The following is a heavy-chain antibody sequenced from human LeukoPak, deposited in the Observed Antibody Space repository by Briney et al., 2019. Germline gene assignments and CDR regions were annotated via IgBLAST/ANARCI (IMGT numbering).Heavy chain of an antibody. CDR1: GGSFSGYY. V-gene: IGHV4-34*01. J-gene: IGHJ4*02. CDR3: AMLRGSYVH. CDR2: INHSGST. D-gene: IGHD1-26*01. Sequence: PSETLSLTCAVYGGSFSGYYWSWIRQPPGKGLEWIGEINHSGSTNYNPSLKSRVTISVDTSKNQFSLKLSSVTAADTAVYYCAMLRGSYVHWGQGTLVTVSS.